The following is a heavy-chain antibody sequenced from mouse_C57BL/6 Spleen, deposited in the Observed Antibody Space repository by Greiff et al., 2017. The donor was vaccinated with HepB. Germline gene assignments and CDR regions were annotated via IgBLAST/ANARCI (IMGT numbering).Heavy chain of an antibody. V-gene: IGHV1-4*01. J-gene: IGHJ2*01. CDR1: GYTFTSYT. CDR3: AREGAGTWKDY. D-gene: IGHD4-1*01. CDR2: INPSSGYT. Sequence: QVQLQQSGAELARPGASVKMSCKASGYTFTSYTMHWVKQRPGQGLEWIGYINPSSGYTKYNQKFKDKATLTADKSSSTAYMQLSSLTSEDSAVYYCAREGAGTWKDYWGQGTTLTVSS.